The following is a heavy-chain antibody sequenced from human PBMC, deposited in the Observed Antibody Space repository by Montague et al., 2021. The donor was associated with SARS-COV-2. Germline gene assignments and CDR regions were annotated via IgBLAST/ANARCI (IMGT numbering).Heavy chain of an antibody. CDR2: IYHSGST. CDR3: AATDYFASGKYDF. Sequence: RETLSLTCAVSGGSISSSNWWSWVRQPPGKGLEWIGDIYHSGSTNYNPSLKSRVTISLDKSKNHFSLKLSSVTAADTAAYYCAATDYFASGKYDFWGQGTWVTVSS. J-gene: IGHJ4*02. D-gene: IGHD3-10*01. V-gene: IGHV4-4*03. CDR1: GGSISSSNW.